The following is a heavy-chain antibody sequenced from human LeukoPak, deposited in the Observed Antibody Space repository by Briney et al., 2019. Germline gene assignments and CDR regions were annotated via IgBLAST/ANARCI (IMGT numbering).Heavy chain of an antibody. D-gene: IGHD6-13*01. CDR2: IRGSDDST. CDR3: AKDTGPAAGITADY. V-gene: IGHV3-23*01. J-gene: IGHJ4*02. Sequence: GRSLRLSCAPSGFPFSSYAMTWVRHAPGKGLEGVSTIRGSDDSTYNADSVKGRFTISRDNSKNTLYLQMNSLRAEDTAIYYCAKDTGPAAGITADYWGQGTLVTVSS. CDR1: GFPFSSYA.